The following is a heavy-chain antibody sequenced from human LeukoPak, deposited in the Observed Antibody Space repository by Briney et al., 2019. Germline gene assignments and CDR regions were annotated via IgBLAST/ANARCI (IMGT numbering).Heavy chain of an antibody. CDR3: ANARSVVVITYGHYYFDY. Sequence: GGSLRLSCAASGFTFSSYAMSWVRQAPGKGLEWVSAISGSGGSTYYADSVKGRFTISRDNSKNTLYLQMNSLRAEDTAVYYCANARSVVVITYGHYYFDYWGQGTLVTVSS. CDR1: GFTFSSYA. CDR2: ISGSGGST. V-gene: IGHV3-23*01. D-gene: IGHD3-22*01. J-gene: IGHJ4*02.